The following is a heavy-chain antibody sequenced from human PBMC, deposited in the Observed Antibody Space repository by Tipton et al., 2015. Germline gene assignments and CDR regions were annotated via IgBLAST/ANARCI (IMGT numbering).Heavy chain of an antibody. D-gene: IGHD3-22*01. CDR3: AKEYGTMIPVGAFDI. J-gene: IGHJ3*02. V-gene: IGHV3-23*01. CDR1: GFTFSSYA. CDR2: ISGSGAST. Sequence: SLRLSCVASGFTFSSYAMSWARQAPGKGLEWVSGISGSGASTYYVDSVKGRFTISRDNSRNTLYLQMISLRAEDTAIYSCAKEYGTMIPVGAFDIWGQGTMVTVSS.